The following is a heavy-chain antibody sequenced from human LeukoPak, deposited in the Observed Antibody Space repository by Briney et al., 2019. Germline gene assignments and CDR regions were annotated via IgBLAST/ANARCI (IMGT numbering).Heavy chain of an antibody. CDR2: ISGSGGST. CDR1: GFTFSSYA. V-gene: IGHV3-23*01. CDR3: AKRYCSGGSCYFRVFDY. J-gene: IGHJ4*02. D-gene: IGHD2-15*01. Sequence: PGGSLRLSCAASGFTFSSYAMSWVRQAPGKGLEWVSAISGSGGSTYYADSVKGRFTISRDNSENTLYLQMNSLRAEDTAVYYCAKRYCSGGSCYFRVFDYWGQGTLVTVSS.